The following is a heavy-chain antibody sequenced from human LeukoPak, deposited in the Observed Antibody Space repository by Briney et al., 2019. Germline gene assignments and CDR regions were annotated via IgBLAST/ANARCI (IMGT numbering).Heavy chain of an antibody. Sequence: GASVKVSFKASGYTFTSYSINWVRQAPGQGLEWMGWISTYNGNTNYAQKLQGRVTMTTDTSTSTAYMELRSLGSDDTAVYYCAKDRWRDGSSPFDNWGQGTLVTVSS. J-gene: IGHJ4*02. D-gene: IGHD6-6*01. CDR1: GYTFTSYS. V-gene: IGHV1-18*01. CDR3: AKDRWRDGSSPFDN. CDR2: ISTYNGNT.